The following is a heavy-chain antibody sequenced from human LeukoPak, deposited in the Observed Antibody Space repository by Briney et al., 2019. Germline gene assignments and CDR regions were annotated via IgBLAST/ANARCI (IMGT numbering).Heavy chain of an antibody. J-gene: IGHJ5*02. V-gene: IGHV1-46*01. Sequence: ASVKVSCKASGYTFTGYYIHWVRQAPGQGLEWMGIINPSGGSTSYAQKFQGRVTMTRDTSTSTVYMELSSLRSEDTAVYYCARDRNTIFGVVIYWFDPWGQGTLVTVSS. CDR3: ARDRNTIFGVVIYWFDP. CDR1: GYTFTGYY. D-gene: IGHD3-3*01. CDR2: INPSGGST.